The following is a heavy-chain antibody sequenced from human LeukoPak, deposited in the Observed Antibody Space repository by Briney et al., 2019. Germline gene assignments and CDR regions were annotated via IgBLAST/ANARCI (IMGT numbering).Heavy chain of an antibody. CDR2: VYYNGGT. D-gene: IGHD5-24*01. J-gene: IGHJ4*02. Sequence: PSETLSLTCTVSGGSIITHNWNWIRQTPGKGLESIGYVYYNGGTRSNPSLRTRLTISVDTSKTQFSLSLRSVTAADTAVYFSARDGYNFGYFDYWGQGILVTVSS. V-gene: IGHV4-59*11. CDR3: ARDGYNFGYFDY. CDR1: GGSIITHN.